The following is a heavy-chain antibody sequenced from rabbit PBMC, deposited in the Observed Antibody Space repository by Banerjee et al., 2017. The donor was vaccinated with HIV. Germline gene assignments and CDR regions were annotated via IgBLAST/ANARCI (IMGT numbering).Heavy chain of an antibody. CDR3: ARYQSGGNVTFDL. D-gene: IGHD1-1*01. V-gene: IGHV1S40*01. J-gene: IGHJ4*01. CDR2: IYGGSGGST. CDR1: GFTISSYYY. Sequence: QSLEESGGGLVQPEGSLALTCKASGFTISSYYYMCWVRQAPGKGLEWIACIYGGSGGSTYYATWAKGRFTISKTSSTTVTLQMPSLTAADTATYFCARYQSGGNVTFDLWGQGTLVTDS.